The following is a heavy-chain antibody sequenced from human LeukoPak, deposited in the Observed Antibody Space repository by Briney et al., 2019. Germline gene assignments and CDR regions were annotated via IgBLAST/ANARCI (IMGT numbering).Heavy chain of an antibody. D-gene: IGHD3-10*01. J-gene: IGHJ3*02. CDR2: IYHSGST. CDR1: GYSISSGYY. V-gene: IGHV4-38-2*02. CDR3: ARVGSYYGSGTRPI. Sequence: SETLSLTCTVSGYSISSGYYWGWIRQPPGKWLEWIGSIYHSGSTYYNPSLKGRVTISVDTSKNQFSLKLSSVTAADTAVYYCARVGSYYGSGTRPIWGQGTMVTVSS.